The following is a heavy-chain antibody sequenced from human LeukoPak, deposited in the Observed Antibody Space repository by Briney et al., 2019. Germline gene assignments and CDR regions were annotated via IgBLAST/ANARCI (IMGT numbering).Heavy chain of an antibody. CDR3: AKDLDSSGYSY. J-gene: IGHJ4*02. CDR2: ILEDGNKK. CDR1: GFTFSSYS. Sequence: GGSLRLSCAASGFTFSSYSMNWVRQAPGKGLEWVAVILEDGNKKYYADSVKGRFTISRDNSKNTLYLQMNSLRAEDTALYYCAKDLDSSGYSYWGQGTLVTVSS. D-gene: IGHD3-22*01. V-gene: IGHV3-30*18.